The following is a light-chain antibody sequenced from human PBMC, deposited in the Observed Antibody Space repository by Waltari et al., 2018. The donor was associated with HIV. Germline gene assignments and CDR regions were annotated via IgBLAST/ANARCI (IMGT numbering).Light chain of an antibody. CDR3: CSYAGSRTLV. J-gene: IGLJ1*01. Sequence: QSALTQPASVSGSPGQSITISCSGTDVGYYNLVSWYQHHPGKVSKRISYEVSKRPSGVSNRFSGSKSGDMASLTISGLQAEDEAEYHCCSYAGSRTLVFGTGTTVTVL. V-gene: IGLV2-23*02. CDR2: EVS. CDR1: DVGYYNL.